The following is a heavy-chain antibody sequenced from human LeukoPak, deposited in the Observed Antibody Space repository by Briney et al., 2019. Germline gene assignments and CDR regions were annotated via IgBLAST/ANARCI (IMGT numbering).Heavy chain of an antibody. J-gene: IGHJ3*02. CDR2: IFYSGST. CDR1: GGSISSYY. Sequence: SETLSLTCTVSGGSISSYYWSWIRQPPGKGLEWIGYIFYSGSTNYNPSLKSRVTISVDTSKNQFSLKLSSVTAADTAVYYCATSSTSLGAFDIWGQGTMVTVSS. D-gene: IGHD2-2*01. CDR3: ATSSTSLGAFDI. V-gene: IGHV4-59*01.